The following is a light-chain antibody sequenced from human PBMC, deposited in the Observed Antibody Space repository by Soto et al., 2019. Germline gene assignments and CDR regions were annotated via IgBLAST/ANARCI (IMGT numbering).Light chain of an antibody. V-gene: IGKV1-27*01. CDR1: QGISNY. Sequence: DIQMTQSPSSLSASVGDRVTITCQASQGISNYLAWYQQKPGKVPKLLIYAASTLQSGVPSRFSGSGSGTDFTLTISSLQQEDVATYYCQKYHSAPWTLGQGTKVEIK. CDR3: QKYHSAPWT. CDR2: AAS. J-gene: IGKJ1*01.